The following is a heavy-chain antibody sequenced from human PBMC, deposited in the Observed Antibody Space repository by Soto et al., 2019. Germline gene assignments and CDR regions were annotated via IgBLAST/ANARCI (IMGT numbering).Heavy chain of an antibody. CDR3: ARVLPIAARPSEVYYFDY. V-gene: IGHV3-7*03. D-gene: IGHD6-6*01. Sequence: GESLRLSCAASGFTFSSYWMSWVRQAPGKGLEWVANIKQDGSEKYYVDSVKGRFTISRDNAKNSLYLQMNSLRAEDTAVYYCARVLPIAARPSEVYYFDYWGQGTLVTV. J-gene: IGHJ4*02. CDR2: IKQDGSEK. CDR1: GFTFSSYW.